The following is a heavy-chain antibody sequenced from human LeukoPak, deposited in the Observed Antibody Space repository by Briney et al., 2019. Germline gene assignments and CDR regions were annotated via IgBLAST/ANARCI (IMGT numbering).Heavy chain of an antibody. V-gene: IGHV3-23*01. CDR2: ISGSGGST. CDR1: GFTFSSYA. J-gene: IGHJ4*02. D-gene: IGHD3-16*01. Sequence: GGSLRLSCAASGFTFSSYAMSWVRQAPGKGLEWVSGISGSGGSTFYADSVKGRFTISRDNSKSTLYLQMNSLRAEDTAVYYCAKSPITSGSLYYSDYWGQGSLVTVSS. CDR3: AKSPITSGSLYYSDY.